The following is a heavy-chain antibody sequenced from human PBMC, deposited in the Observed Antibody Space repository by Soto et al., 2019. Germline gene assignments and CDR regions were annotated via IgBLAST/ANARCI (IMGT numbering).Heavy chain of an antibody. CDR3: AREDYGDYVLLDP. D-gene: IGHD4-17*01. Sequence: PSETLSLTCAVYGGSFSGYYWSWIRQPPGKGLEWIGEINHSGSTNYNPSLKSRVTISVDTSKNQFSLKLSSVTAADTAVYYCAREDYGDYVLLDPWGQGTLVTVSS. J-gene: IGHJ5*02. V-gene: IGHV4-34*01. CDR1: GGSFSGYY. CDR2: INHSGST.